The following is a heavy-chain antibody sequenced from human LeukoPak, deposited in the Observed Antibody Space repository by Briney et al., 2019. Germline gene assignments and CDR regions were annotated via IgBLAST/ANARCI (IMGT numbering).Heavy chain of an antibody. CDR2: ISSTSIYT. Sequence: KPGGSLRLSCAASGFTFSDYYMSWIRQAPGKGLEWVSDISSTSIYTNYADSVKGRFTISRDNAENSLYLQMNSLRAEDTAVYYCAREDGYSSSWYSDYWGQGTLVTVSS. CDR3: AREDGYSSSWYSDY. D-gene: IGHD6-13*01. V-gene: IGHV3-11*05. CDR1: GFTFSDYY. J-gene: IGHJ4*02.